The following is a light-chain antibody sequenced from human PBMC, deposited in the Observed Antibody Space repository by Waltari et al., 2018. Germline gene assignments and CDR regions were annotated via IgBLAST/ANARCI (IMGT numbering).Light chain of an antibody. Sequence: IQLTQSPSSLSASVGDRVTITCRASHGISSYLAWYQQKPGKAPNRLIYAAFTLQSGVPSRFSGSGSGTDFTLTISSLQPEDFATYYCQQFNTYPLTFGQGTRLEIK. CDR3: QQFNTYPLT. CDR1: HGISSY. J-gene: IGKJ5*01. V-gene: IGKV1-9*01. CDR2: AAF.